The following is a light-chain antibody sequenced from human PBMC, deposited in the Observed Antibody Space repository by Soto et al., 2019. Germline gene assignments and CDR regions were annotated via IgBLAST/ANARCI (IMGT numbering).Light chain of an antibody. Sequence: DIQMTQSPSSVSASVGDRVTIACRASQDISSWLAWYQQIPGKAPKLLIYAASALQGGVPSRFSGSGSGTHFTLTISSLQPEDFATYYCQQSDSFPSTFGPGTTVDIK. V-gene: IGKV1-12*02. CDR2: AAS. CDR3: QQSDSFPST. CDR1: QDISSW. J-gene: IGKJ3*01.